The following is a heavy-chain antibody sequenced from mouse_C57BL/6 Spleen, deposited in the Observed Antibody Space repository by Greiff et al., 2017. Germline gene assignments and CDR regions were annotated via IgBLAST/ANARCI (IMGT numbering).Heavy chain of an antibody. J-gene: IGHJ2*01. CDR3: ATRDYDD. CDR1: GYTFTSYW. CDR2: IDPSDSYT. Sequence: QVQLQQPGAELVMPGASVKLSCKASGYTFTSYWMHWVKQRPGQGLEWIGEIDPSDSYTNYNQKFKGKSTLTVDKSSSTAYMQLSSLTSEDSAVYYCATRDYDDRGQVTTLTVSS. V-gene: IGHV1-69*01. D-gene: IGHD2-4*01.